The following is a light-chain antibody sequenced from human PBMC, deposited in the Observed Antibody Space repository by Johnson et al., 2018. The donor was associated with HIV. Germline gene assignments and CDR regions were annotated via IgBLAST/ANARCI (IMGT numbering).Light chain of an antibody. Sequence: HSVLTQPPSVSAAPGQKVTISCSGSSSNIGSNYVSWYQQFPGAAPKLLIYEDNKRPSGIPDRFSGSKSGTSATLGITGLQTGDEADYYCGTWDSSLSAGVVGTGTKVTVL. CDR1: SSNIGSNY. CDR2: EDN. CDR3: GTWDSSLSAGV. V-gene: IGLV1-51*02. J-gene: IGLJ1*01.